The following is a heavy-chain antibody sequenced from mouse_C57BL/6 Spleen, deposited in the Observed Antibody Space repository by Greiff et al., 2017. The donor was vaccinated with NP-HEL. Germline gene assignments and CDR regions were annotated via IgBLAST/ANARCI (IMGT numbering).Heavy chain of an antibody. J-gene: IGHJ1*03. D-gene: IGHD1-1*01. CDR3: ARRTTVVGYFDV. V-gene: IGHV1-61*01. Sequence: VQLQQPGAELVRPGSSVKLSCKASGYTFTSYWMDWVKQRPGQGLEWIGNIYPSDSETHYNQKFKDKATLTVDKSSSTAYMQLSSLTSEDSAVYYCARRTTVVGYFDVWGTGTTVTVSS. CDR1: GYTFTSYW. CDR2: IYPSDSET.